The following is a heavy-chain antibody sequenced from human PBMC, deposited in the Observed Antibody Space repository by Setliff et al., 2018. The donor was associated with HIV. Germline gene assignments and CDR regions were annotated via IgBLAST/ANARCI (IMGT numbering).Heavy chain of an antibody. D-gene: IGHD2-2*01. CDR2: IKQDGSEK. CDR1: GFTFSDYW. J-gene: IGHJ6*03. V-gene: IGHV3-7*03. CDR3: ARGRRVSSNYYYYYYMDV. Sequence: GESLTISCAASGFTFSDYWMTWVRQAPGKGLEWVANIKQDGSEKYCVDSVKGRFTISRDNAKNSLYLQMNSLGAEDTAVYYCARGRRVSSNYYYYYYMDVWGKGTTVTVSS.